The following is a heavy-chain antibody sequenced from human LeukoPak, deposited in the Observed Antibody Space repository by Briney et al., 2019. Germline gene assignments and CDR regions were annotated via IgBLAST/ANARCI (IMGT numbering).Heavy chain of an antibody. D-gene: IGHD3-9*01. V-gene: IGHV4-30-4*08. CDR2: IYYSGST. Sequence: SQTLSLTCTVSGGSISSGDYYWSWIRQPPGKGLEWIGYIYYSGSTYYNPSLKSRVTISVDTSKNQFSLKLSSVTAADTSVYYCARASILTGYAKWGQGTLVTVSS. CDR3: ARASILTGYAK. J-gene: IGHJ4*02. CDR1: GGSISSGDYY.